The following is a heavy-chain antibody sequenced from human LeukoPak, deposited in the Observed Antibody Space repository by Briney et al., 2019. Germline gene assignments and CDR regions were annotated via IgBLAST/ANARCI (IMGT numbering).Heavy chain of an antibody. D-gene: IGHD1-26*01. Sequence: ASVKVSCKASGYTFTSYYMHWVRQAPGQGLEWMGIINPSGGSTSYAQKFQGRVTMTRDMSTSTVYMELSSLRSEDTAVYYCARESVGATHDYWGQGTLVTVSS. J-gene: IGHJ4*02. CDR2: INPSGGST. CDR1: GYTFTSYY. V-gene: IGHV1-46*01. CDR3: ARESVGATHDY.